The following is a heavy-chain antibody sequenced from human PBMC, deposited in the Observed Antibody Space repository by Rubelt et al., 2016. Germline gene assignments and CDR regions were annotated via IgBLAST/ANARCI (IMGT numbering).Heavy chain of an antibody. V-gene: IGHV4-31*03. CDR1: GGINSGGYY. CDR3: VRRTFCGGDCYRFDP. Sequence: QVQLQESGPGLVKPSQTLSLTCTVSGGINSGGYYWTWIRQHPGKGLEWIGYIYYSGSTYYNPSLKSRITISVDTSKNQFPLKLGAVTAAETALYYCVRRTFCGGDCYRFDPWGQGTLVTVSS. J-gene: IGHJ5*02. D-gene: IGHD2-21*01. CDR2: IYYSGST.